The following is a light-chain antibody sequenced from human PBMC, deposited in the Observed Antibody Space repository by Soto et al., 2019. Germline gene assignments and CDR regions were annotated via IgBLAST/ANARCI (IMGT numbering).Light chain of an antibody. J-gene: IGKJ2*01. CDR1: QSVSSN. CDR3: QQYNNWPPMYT. CDR2: GAS. Sequence: EIVMTQSPATLSVSPGERATLSCRASQSVSSNLGWYQQKPGQAPRLLIYGASTRATGIPARFSGSGSGTEFTLTISRLQSEDFAVYYCQQYNNWPPMYTFGQGTKLEIK. V-gene: IGKV3-15*01.